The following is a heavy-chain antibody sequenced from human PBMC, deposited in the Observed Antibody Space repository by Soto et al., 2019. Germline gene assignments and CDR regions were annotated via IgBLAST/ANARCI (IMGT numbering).Heavy chain of an antibody. CDR2: IYYSGNT. Sequence: SETLSLTCTVSGDSISSGDYYWSWIRQPPGKGLEWIGCIYYSGNTYYNPSLKSRVTISVDRSKNQFSLKLRSVTAADTAMYYCARGQLVAAQNWGQGTLVTVSS. CDR3: ARGQLVAAQN. D-gene: IGHD2-15*01. J-gene: IGHJ4*02. CDR1: GDSISSGDYY. V-gene: IGHV4-30-4*01.